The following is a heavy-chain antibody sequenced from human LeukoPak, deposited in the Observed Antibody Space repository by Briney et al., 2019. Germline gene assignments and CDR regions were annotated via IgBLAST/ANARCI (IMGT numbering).Heavy chain of an antibody. CDR1: GGSFSGYY. J-gene: IGHJ5*02. V-gene: IGHV4-34*01. D-gene: IGHD1-26*01. Sequence: SETLSLTCAVYGGSFSGYYWSWIRQPPGKGLEWIGSMYYSGTTYYNPSLKSRVTISVDTSKNQFSLELSSVTAADTAVYYCARHRYRSGSDWIDPWGQGTLVTVSS. CDR3: ARHRYRSGSDWIDP. CDR2: MYYSGTT.